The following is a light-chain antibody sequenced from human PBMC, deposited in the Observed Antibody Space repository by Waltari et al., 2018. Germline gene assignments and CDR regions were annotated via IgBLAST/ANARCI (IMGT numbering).Light chain of an antibody. V-gene: IGKV4-1*01. Sequence: DIVMTQSPDSLAVSLGERATINCKSSQSLFSSSNSKTYIAWYQHNPRQPPKLLIYWASIRASGVPDRFSGSGSGTDFTLTISSLQAEDVAVYYCHHYYIPPLTFGQGTRLEI. J-gene: IGKJ5*01. CDR2: WAS. CDR1: QSLFSSSNSKTY. CDR3: HHYYIPPLT.